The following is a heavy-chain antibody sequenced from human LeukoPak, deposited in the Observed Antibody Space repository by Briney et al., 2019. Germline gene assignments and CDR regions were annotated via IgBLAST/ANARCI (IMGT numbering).Heavy chain of an antibody. CDR2: IIPIFGTA. V-gene: IGHV1-69*13. D-gene: IGHD6-19*01. CDR3: AREGIYSSGSPLANRD. Sequence: SVKVSCKASGGTFSSYAVSWVRQAPGQGLEWMGGIIPIFGTANYAQKFQGRVTITADESTRTAYMELSSLRSEDTAVYYCAREGIYSSGSPLANRDWGQGTLVTVSS. CDR1: GGTFSSYA. J-gene: IGHJ4*02.